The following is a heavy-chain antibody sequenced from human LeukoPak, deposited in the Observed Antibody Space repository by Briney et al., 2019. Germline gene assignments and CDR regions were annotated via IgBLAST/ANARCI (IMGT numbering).Heavy chain of an antibody. D-gene: IGHD3-3*01. CDR2: ISYSGST. V-gene: IGHV4-59*12. CDR3: ARGDFWSGSDY. J-gene: IGHJ4*02. Sequence: SETLSLTCTVSGGSISSYYWSWIRQPPGKGLEWIACISYSGSTKYNPSLKSRVTISVDTSKNQLSLKLSSVTAADTAVYYCARGDFWSGSDYWGQGTLVTVSS. CDR1: GGSISSYY.